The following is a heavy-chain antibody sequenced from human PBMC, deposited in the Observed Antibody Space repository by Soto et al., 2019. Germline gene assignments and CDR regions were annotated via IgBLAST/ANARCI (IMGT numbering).Heavy chain of an antibody. J-gene: IGHJ4*02. CDR2: INAGNGNT. V-gene: IGHV1-3*01. CDR3: AGSHTPRFSGWDYYFDY. CDR1: GYTFTSYA. D-gene: IGHD6-19*01. Sequence: GASVKVSCKASGYTFTSYAMHWVRQAPGQRLEWMGWINAGNGNTKYSQKFQGRVTITRDTSASTAYTELSSLRSEDTAVYYCAGSHTPRFSGWDYYFDYWGQGTLVTVSS.